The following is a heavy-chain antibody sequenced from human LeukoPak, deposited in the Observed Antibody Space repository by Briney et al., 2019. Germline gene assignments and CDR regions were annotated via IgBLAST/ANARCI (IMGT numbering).Heavy chain of an antibody. CDR1: GFTDSSNY. CDR2: IYSGGST. D-gene: IGHD3-22*01. CDR3: ARGAPYYYDSSGYQDY. V-gene: IGHV3-53*04. J-gene: IGHJ4*02. Sequence: PGGSLRLSCAASGFTDSSNYMSWVRQAPGKGLEWVSVIYSGGSTYYADSVKGRFTISRHNSKNTLYLQMNSLRAEDTAVYYCARGAPYYYDSSGYQDYWGQGTLVTVSS.